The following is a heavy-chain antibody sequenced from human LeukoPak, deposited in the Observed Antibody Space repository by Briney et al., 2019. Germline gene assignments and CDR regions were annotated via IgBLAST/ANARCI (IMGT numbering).Heavy chain of an antibody. J-gene: IGHJ6*03. V-gene: IGHV4-59*01. CDR1: GGSISSYY. Sequence: SETLSLTCTVSGGSISSYYWCWIRQPPGKGLGWVGYICYSGSTNYNPSLKSRVTISVDTSKNQFPLKLTSMTAADTAVYYCARTTEGGYTYGYFYYYYMDVCGKGTTVTISS. CDR3: ARTTEGGYTYGYFYYYYMDV. CDR2: ICYSGST. D-gene: IGHD5-18*01.